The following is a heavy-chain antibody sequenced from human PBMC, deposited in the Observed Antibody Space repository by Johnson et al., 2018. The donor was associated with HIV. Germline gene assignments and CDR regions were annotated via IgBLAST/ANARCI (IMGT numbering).Heavy chain of an antibody. D-gene: IGHD6-13*01. J-gene: IGHJ3*02. Sequence: VQLVESGGGVVQPGRSLRLSCAASGFTFSSYAMSWVRQATGKGLEWVSAIGTAGDTYYPGSVKGRFTISRENAKNSLYLQMNSLRAGGTAGYDCARARDSWCRSWLSRDNAFDSWGQGTMVTVSS. V-gene: IGHV3-13*01. CDR1: GFTFSSYA. CDR3: ARARDSWCRSWLSRDNAFDS. CDR2: IGTAGDT.